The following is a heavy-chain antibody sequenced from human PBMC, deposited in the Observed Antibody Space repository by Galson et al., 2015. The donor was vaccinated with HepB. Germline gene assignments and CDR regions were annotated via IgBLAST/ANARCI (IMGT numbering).Heavy chain of an antibody. CDR3: ARDRGSYGELDY. J-gene: IGHJ4*02. V-gene: IGHV3-30*04. CDR1: GFTFSRYA. CDR2: ISYDGSNK. D-gene: IGHD4-17*01. Sequence: SLRLSCAASGFTFSRYAMHWVRQAPGKGLEWVAVISYDGSNKYYADSVKGRFTISRDNSKNTLYLQMNSLRAEDTAVYYCARDRGSYGELDYWGQGTLVTVSS.